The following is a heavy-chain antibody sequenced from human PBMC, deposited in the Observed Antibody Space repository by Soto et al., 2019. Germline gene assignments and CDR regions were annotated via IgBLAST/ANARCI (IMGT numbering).Heavy chain of an antibody. D-gene: IGHD2-15*01. CDR2: ISSTTNYI. J-gene: IGHJ4*02. Sequence: PGGSLRLSCAASGFTFTRYSMNWVRQAPGKGLEWVSSISSTTNYIYYGDSMKGRFTISRDNSKNTLDLQMNSLTAEDTAIYYCARVVVVVPAITDHYFDYWGQGTLVTVSS. CDR1: GFTFTRYS. CDR3: ARVVVVVPAITDHYFDY. V-gene: IGHV3-21*04.